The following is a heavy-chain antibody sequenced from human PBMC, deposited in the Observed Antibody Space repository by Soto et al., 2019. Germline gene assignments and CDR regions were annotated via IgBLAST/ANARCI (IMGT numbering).Heavy chain of an antibody. D-gene: IGHD4-17*01. CDR3: ARGFYGDPPALDY. J-gene: IGHJ4*02. CDR1: GFTFSSYY. V-gene: IGHV3-74*01. CDR2: IKTDGSFS. Sequence: EVQLVESGGGLVQPGGSLSLSCAASGFTFSSYYMHWFRQPPGKGLVWISRIKTDGSFSSYADSVKGRFTISRDNARNTLFLQMNSLSDDDTAVYYCARGFYGDPPALDYWGQGTLVSVSS.